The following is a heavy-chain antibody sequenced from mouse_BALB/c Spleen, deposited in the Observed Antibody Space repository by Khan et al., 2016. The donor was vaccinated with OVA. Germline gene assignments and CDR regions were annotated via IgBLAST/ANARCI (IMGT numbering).Heavy chain of an antibody. CDR1: GFTFNTYA. J-gene: IGHJ4*01. V-gene: IGHV10-1*02. Sequence: EVQLVESSGGLVQPKGSLKLSCAASGFTFNTYAMNWVRQAPGKGLEWVARIRSKSNNYATYYANSVKDRFTISRDDSQSMLYLQMNNLKTEDTAMYSCVRHESAMDYWGQGTSVTVSS. CDR2: IRSKSNNYAT. CDR3: VRHESAMDY.